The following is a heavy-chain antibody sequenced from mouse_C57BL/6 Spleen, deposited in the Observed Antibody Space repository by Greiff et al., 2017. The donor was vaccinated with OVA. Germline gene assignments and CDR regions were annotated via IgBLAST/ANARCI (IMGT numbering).Heavy chain of an antibody. CDR3: ARRQRDRYYYAMDY. CDR1: GYTFTDYY. J-gene: IGHJ4*01. Sequence: EVQLQQSGPELVKPGASVKISCKASGYTFTDYYMNWVKQSHGKSLEWIGDINPNNGGTSYNQKFKGTATLTVDKSSSTAYMELRSLTSEDSAVYYCARRQRDRYYYAMDYWGQGTSVTVSS. CDR2: INPNNGGT. V-gene: IGHV1-26*01.